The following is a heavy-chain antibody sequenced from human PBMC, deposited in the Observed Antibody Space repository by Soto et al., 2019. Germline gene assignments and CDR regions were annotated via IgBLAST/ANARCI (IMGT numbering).Heavy chain of an antibody. CDR3: ARSQYYDFWSGLRSSGYYFDY. Sequence: SVKVSGKASGGTFSSYAISWVRQAPGQGLEWMGGIIPIFGTANYAQKFQGRVTITADKSTSTAYMELSSLRSEDTAVYYCARSQYYDFWSGLRSSGYYFDYWGQGTLVTVSS. CDR1: GGTFSSYA. CDR2: IIPIFGTA. D-gene: IGHD3-3*01. J-gene: IGHJ4*02. V-gene: IGHV1-69*06.